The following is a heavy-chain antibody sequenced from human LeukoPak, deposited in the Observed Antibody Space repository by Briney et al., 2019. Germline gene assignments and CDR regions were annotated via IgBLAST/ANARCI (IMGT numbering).Heavy chain of an antibody. CDR1: GFTFSSYA. CDR2: ISYDGSNK. J-gene: IGHJ4*02. CDR3: ARDVEVTSFDY. Sequence: GGSLRLSCAASGFTFSSYAMHWVRQAPGKGLEWVAVISYDGSNKYYADSVKGRFTISRDNSKNTLYLQMNSLRAEDTAVYYCARDVEVTSFDYWGQGTLVTVSS. D-gene: IGHD2-21*02. V-gene: IGHV3-30-3*01.